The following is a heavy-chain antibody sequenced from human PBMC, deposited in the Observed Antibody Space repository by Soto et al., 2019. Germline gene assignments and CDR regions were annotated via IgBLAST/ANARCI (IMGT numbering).Heavy chain of an antibody. V-gene: IGHV1-69*13. CDR3: ARAIVVVTGLVGVINSYYGKDV. D-gene: IGHD2-21*02. CDR1: GGTFSSYA. Sequence: GASVKVSCKASGGTFSSYAISWVRQAPGQGLEWMGGIIPIFGTANYAQKFQGRVTITADESTSTAYMELSSLRSEDTAVYYCARAIVVVTGLVGVINSYYGKDVWGQGTTVTLS. J-gene: IGHJ6*02. CDR2: IIPIFGTA.